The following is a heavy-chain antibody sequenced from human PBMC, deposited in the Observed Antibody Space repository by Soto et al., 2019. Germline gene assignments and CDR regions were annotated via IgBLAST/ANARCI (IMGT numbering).Heavy chain of an antibody. CDR2: ISAGGGNT. V-gene: IGHV3-23*01. J-gene: IGHJ6*03. CDR3: AKAPTYDYYYYMDV. Sequence: EVHLLESGGGLVQPGGSLRLSCAASGFSFNIYAMKWVRQAPGKGLECVSAISAGGGNTYYAGSVKGRFTISRDNSKNTLYLQMNSLRADDTAVYYCAKAPTYDYYYYMDVWGKGTTVTVSS. CDR1: GFSFNIYA.